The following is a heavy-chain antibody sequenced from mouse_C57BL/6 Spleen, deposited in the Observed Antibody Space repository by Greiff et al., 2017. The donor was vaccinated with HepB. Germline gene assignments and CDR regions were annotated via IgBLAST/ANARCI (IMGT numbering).Heavy chain of an antibody. V-gene: IGHV5-4*01. CDR3: ASEGGPFDY. CDR1: GFTFSSYA. Sequence: EVQGVESGGGLVKPGGSLKLSCAASGFTFSSYAKSWVRQTPEKRLEWVATISDGGSYTYYPDNVKGRFTISRDNAKNNLYLQMSHLKSEDTAMYYCASEGGPFDYWGQGTTLTVSS. J-gene: IGHJ2*01. CDR2: ISDGGSYT. D-gene: IGHD1-1*02.